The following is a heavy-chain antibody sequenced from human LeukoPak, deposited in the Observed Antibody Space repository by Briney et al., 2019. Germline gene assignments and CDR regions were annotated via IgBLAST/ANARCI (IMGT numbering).Heavy chain of an antibody. V-gene: IGHV4-30-2*01. Sequence: SETLSLTCAVSGGSISSGGFSWTWIRQPPGKGLEWIGYIFHSGATYYNPSLNSRVTISVDNDKNQFALKLSSVTAADTAVYYCARGVDYYGVWGQGTLVTVSS. D-gene: IGHD3-10*01. CDR1: GGSISSGGFS. J-gene: IGHJ4*02. CDR3: ARGVDYYGV. CDR2: IFHSGAT.